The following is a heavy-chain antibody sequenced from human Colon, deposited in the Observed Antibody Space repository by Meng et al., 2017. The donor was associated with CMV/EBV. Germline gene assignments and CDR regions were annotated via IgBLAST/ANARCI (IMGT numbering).Heavy chain of an antibody. Sequence: QVRLQGSGPGLVKPAETLSLTCTASGDPISSGSHSWAWFRQPPGKRLEWIGSMYFSGIADYNPSLKSRVTISLHATQKQFSLRLTSVTAADSAVYFCARDLTNKWFYYWGQGTLVTVSS. CDR2: MYFSGIA. D-gene: IGHD1-26*01. CDR3: ARDLTNKWFYY. CDR1: GDPISSGSHS. V-gene: IGHV4-39*07. J-gene: IGHJ4*02.